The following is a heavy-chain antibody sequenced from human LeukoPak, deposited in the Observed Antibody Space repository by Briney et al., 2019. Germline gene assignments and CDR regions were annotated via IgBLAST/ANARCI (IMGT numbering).Heavy chain of an antibody. D-gene: IGHD1-7*01. J-gene: IGHJ4*02. V-gene: IGHV3-43*02. CDR1: GFTFGDYA. CDR3: ARAPPRGWYHWNYYFDS. CDR2: ISGDGGTT. Sequence: HPGESLRLSCAASGFTFGDYAMHWVRQAPGKGLEWVSLISGDGGTTYSSDSVKGRFTISRDNSRNSLYLQLSSLRTEDTALYFCARAPPRGWYHWNYYFDSWGQGTLVTVSS.